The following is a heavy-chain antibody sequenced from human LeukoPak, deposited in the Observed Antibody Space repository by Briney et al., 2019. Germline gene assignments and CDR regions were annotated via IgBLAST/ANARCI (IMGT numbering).Heavy chain of an antibody. Sequence: ASVKVSCKASGYTFTDYSLRWVRQAPGQGLEWMGWINSNSGGTNYAQKFQGRVTMTRDTSISTAYMELSRLRSDDTAVYYCARVFHRVYFDLWGRGTLVTVSS. CDR2: INSNSGGT. V-gene: IGHV1-2*02. CDR1: GYTFTDYS. CDR3: ARVFHRVYFDL. J-gene: IGHJ2*01.